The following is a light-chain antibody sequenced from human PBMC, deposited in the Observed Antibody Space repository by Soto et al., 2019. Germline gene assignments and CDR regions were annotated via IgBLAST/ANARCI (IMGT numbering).Light chain of an antibody. J-gene: IGKJ5*01. CDR3: QQSYSTPPIT. CDR2: AAS. CDR1: QSISSY. V-gene: IGKV1-39*01. Sequence: DIQMTQSPSSLSASVGDRVTITCRASQSISSYLNWYQQKPGKAPKLLIYAASSLQSGVPSRFSGSGSGTDFTLTISSLKPEDFATYYCQQSYSTPPITFGQGTRLEI.